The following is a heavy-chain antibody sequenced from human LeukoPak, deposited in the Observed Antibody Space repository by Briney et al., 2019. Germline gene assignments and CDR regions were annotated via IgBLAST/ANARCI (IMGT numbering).Heavy chain of an antibody. D-gene: IGHD1-26*01. Sequence: GESLRLSCAASGFTFSSYSMNWVRQPPEKGLEWVSSISSSSSHIYYADSVKGRFTISRDNAKNSLYLQMNSLRAEDTAVYYCAREGAGAFDIWGQGTIVTVSS. V-gene: IGHV3-21*01. CDR3: AREGAGAFDI. J-gene: IGHJ3*02. CDR2: ISSSSSHI. CDR1: GFTFSSYS.